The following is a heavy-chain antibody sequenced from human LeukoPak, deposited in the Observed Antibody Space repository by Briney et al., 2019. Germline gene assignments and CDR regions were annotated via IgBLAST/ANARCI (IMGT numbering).Heavy chain of an antibody. CDR2: IEGDGNRI. V-gene: IGHV3-74*01. CDR1: GFTLSSYA. Sequence: GGSLRLSCAVSGFTLSSYAMHWVRQAPGKGLMWVSRIEGDGNRITYADSVKGRFTISRDNAKNTLYLQMNSLRAEDTAVYYCTRDWRNLGYDYWGQGTLVTVSS. CDR3: TRDWRNLGYDY. D-gene: IGHD5-12*01. J-gene: IGHJ4*02.